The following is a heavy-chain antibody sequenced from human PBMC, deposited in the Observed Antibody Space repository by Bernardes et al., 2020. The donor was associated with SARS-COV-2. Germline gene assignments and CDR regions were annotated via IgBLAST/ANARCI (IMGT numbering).Heavy chain of an antibody. V-gene: IGHV3-23*01. CDR3: ARDRETTVGSPWLDS. CDR1: GFTVNSYA. CDR2: IIASGGTT. J-gene: IGHJ5*01. Sequence: GGSLRLSCAVSGFTVNSYAMSWVRQAPGKGLEWVSGIIASGGTTYYADSVKGRFTISRDNAMNMLYLQMHSLRTEDTAVYYCARDRETTVGSPWLDSWGQGTLVTVSS. D-gene: IGHD1-1*01.